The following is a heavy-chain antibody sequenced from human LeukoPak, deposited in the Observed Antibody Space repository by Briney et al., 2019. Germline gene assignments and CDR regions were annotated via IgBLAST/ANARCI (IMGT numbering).Heavy chain of an antibody. CDR2: IYHSGST. Sequence: SETLSLTCTVSGYSISSGYYWGWIRQPPGKGLEWIGSIYHSGSTYYNLSLKSRVTISVDTSKNQFSLKLNSVTAADTAVYYCARDDRVITFGGVIVKVTYWGQGTLVTVSS. CDR3: ARDDRVITFGGVIVKVTY. V-gene: IGHV4-38-2*02. J-gene: IGHJ4*02. D-gene: IGHD3-16*02. CDR1: GYSISSGYY.